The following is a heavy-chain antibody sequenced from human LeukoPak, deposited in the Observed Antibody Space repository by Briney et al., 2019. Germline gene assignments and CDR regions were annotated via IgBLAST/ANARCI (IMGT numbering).Heavy chain of an antibody. D-gene: IGHD6-19*01. Sequence: SETLSLTCAVSGFSVSSGYYWGWIRQPPGKGLEWIGTINHSGNTFYNPSPKSRVTTSVDTSKNQFSLRLSSVTAADTAVYYCARRMAGATTDAFDIWGQGTVVTVSS. CDR2: INHSGNT. CDR1: GFSVSSGYY. J-gene: IGHJ3*02. V-gene: IGHV4-38-2*01. CDR3: ARRMAGATTDAFDI.